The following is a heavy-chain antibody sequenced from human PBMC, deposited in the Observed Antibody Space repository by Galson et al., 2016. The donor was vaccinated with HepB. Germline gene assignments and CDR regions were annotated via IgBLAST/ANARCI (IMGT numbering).Heavy chain of an antibody. CDR1: GFSLSTRGVG. V-gene: IGHV2-5*02. CDR3: AHIRWWSRYSSDWYFAANWFDP. J-gene: IGHJ5*02. Sequence: PALVKPTQTLTLTCTFSGFSLSTRGVGVGWIRQPPGKALEWLALIYWDDNKHFSPSLRSRLTITKDTSKNQVVLTMTNMDPVDTATYYCAHIRWWSRYSSDWYFAANWFDPWGQGTLVTVSS. CDR2: IYWDDNK. D-gene: IGHD6-13*01.